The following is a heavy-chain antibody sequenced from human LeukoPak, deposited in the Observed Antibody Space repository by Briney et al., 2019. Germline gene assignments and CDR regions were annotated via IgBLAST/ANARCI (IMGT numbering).Heavy chain of an antibody. CDR2: MNPNSGNT. D-gene: IGHD6-6*01. CDR3: ARGTSIFDP. Sequence: GASVKVSCKASGYTFTSYDIKWVRRATGQGLEWMGWMNPNSGNTGYAQKFQGRVTITRNTSISTAYMELSSLRSEDTAVYYCARGTSIFDPWGQGTLVTVSS. V-gene: IGHV1-8*03. CDR1: GYTFTSYD. J-gene: IGHJ5*02.